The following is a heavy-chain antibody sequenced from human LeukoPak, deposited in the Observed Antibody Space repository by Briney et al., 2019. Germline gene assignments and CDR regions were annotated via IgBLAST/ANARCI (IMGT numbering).Heavy chain of an antibody. Sequence: PSETLSLTCTVSGGSISSYYWSWIRQPAGKGLEWIGRMYTSGSTNYNPSLKSRVTMSVDTSKNLFPLKLSSVTAADTAVFYCARENSGSYRELDYWGQGTLVTVSS. J-gene: IGHJ4*02. CDR2: MYTSGST. CDR3: ARENSGSYRELDY. V-gene: IGHV4-4*07. CDR1: GGSISSYY. D-gene: IGHD1-26*01.